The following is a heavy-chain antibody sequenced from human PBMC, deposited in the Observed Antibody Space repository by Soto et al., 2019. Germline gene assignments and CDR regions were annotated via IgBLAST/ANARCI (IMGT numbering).Heavy chain of an antibody. D-gene: IGHD3-16*01. CDR3: APQRGGGGY. V-gene: IGHV3-53*01. CDR1: GFTVSNNY. J-gene: IGHJ4*02. CDR2: IYSGGYT. Sequence: EVQLVESGGGLIQPGGSLRLSCAVSGFTVSNNYMSWVRQAPGKGLEGVSVIYSGGYTAYGDSVKGRFTISRDNSKNTLYLQRKSRRAAGPAVFLGAPQRGGGGYWGQGTLVTVSS.